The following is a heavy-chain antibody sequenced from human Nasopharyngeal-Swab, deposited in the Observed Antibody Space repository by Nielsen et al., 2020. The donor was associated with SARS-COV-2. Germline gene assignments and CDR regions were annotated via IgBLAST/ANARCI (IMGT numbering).Heavy chain of an antibody. CDR2: ISYDGSNK. Sequence: GESLKISCAASGFTFSSYAMHWVRQAPGKGLEWVAVISYDGSNKYYADSVKGRFTISRDNSKNTLYLQMNSLRAEDTAVYYCARDLDDYGDYGFFDYWGQGTLVTVSS. D-gene: IGHD4-17*01. J-gene: IGHJ4*02. CDR1: GFTFSSYA. CDR3: ARDLDDYGDYGFFDY. V-gene: IGHV3-30-3*01.